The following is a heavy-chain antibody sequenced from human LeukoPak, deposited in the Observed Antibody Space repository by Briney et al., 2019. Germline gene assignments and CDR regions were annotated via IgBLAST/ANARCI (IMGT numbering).Heavy chain of an antibody. V-gene: IGHV3-48*04. J-gene: IGHJ6*03. CDR2: ISSSGSTI. CDR3: ARVFWELQAYYYYYMDV. Sequence: PGGSLRLSCAASGFTFSSYWMSWVRQAPGKGLEWVSYISSSGSTIYYADSVKGRFTISRDNAKNSLYLQMNSLRAEDTAVYYRARVFWELQAYYYYYMDVWGKGTTVTVSS. CDR1: GFTFSSYW. D-gene: IGHD1-26*01.